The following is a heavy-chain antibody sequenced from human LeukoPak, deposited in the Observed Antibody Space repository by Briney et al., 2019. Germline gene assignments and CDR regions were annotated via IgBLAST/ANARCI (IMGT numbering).Heavy chain of an antibody. V-gene: IGHV4-39*07. J-gene: IGHJ4*02. CDR3: ASGEPRYSSRIVVGDN. CDR2: IYNSEST. CDR1: GGSISSRSYY. D-gene: IGHD3-22*01. Sequence: SEALSLTCTVSGGSISSRSYYWGWIRQPPGKGLEWIGSIYNSESTYYNPSLKSRVTISVDTSKNQLSLKVSSVTAADTAVYYCASGEPRYSSRIVVGDNWGQGTLVTVSS.